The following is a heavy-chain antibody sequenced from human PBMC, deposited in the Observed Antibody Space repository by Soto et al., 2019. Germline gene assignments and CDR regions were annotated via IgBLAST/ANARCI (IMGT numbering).Heavy chain of an antibody. CDR1: GFTFSSYA. CDR3: AKGAEVMVRGVIAAMDV. Sequence: GGSLRLSCAASGFTFSSYAMSWVRQAPGKGLERVSGVSGSGGSTYYADSVKGRFTISRDNSKNTLYLQMYSLRAEDTAVYYCAKGAEVMVRGVIAAMDVWGQGPRSPSP. D-gene: IGHD3-10*01. J-gene: IGHJ6*02. CDR2: VSGSGGST. V-gene: IGHV3-23*01.